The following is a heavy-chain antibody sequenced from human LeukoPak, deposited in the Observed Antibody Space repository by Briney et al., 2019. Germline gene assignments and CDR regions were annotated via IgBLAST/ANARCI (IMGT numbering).Heavy chain of an antibody. D-gene: IGHD3-16*01. Sequence: SETLSLTCSVSGASISSSTYYWGWIRQPPGQGLEWIGAIYYTGTTYYNPSLRSRVTISVDTSKNLFSLKRSSVTAADTALYYCASAPRQGSIGGLDYWGQGTLVTVSS. V-gene: IGHV4-39*02. CDR2: IYYTGTT. CDR3: ASAPRQGSIGGLDY. CDR1: GASISSSTYY. J-gene: IGHJ4*02.